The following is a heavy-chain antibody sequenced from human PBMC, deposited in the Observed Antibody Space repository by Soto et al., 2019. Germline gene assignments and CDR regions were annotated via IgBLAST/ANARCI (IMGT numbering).Heavy chain of an antibody. CDR2: IYPGDADT. D-gene: IGHD2-15*01. CDR3: ARHGYCSGGSSYSYYYGMDV. J-gene: IGHJ6*02. Sequence: PGGSLKISCKGSGYIFTSYWIGWVRQMPGKGLEWMGIIYPGDADTRYSPSFQGQVTISADKSISTAYLQWSSLKAADTAMYYCARHGYCSGGSSYSYYYGMDVWGQGTTVTVSS. V-gene: IGHV5-51*01. CDR1: GYIFTSYW.